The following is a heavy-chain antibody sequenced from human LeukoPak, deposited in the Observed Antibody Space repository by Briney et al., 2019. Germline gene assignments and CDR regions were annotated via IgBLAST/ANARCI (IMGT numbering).Heavy chain of an antibody. CDR2: INAGNGNT. V-gene: IGHV1-3*03. J-gene: IGHJ6*03. CDR1: GYTFTSYA. CDR3: AREDYYSYYMDV. Sequence: ASVKVSCKASGYTFTSYAMHWVRQAPGQRLEWMGWINAGNGNTKYSQEFQGRVTITRDTSASTAYMELSRLRSEDTAVYYCAREDYYSYYMDVWGKGATVTVSS.